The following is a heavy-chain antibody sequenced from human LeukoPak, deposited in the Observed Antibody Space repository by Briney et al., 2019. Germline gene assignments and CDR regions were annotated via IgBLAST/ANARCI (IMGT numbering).Heavy chain of an antibody. CDR2: ISYGGSNK. D-gene: IGHD5-12*01. V-gene: IGHV3-30*18. J-gene: IGHJ4*02. CDR3: AKGDKEWLRSPIDY. Sequence: PGRSLRLSCAASGFTFSSYGMHWVRQAPGKGLEWVAVISYGGSNKYYADSVKGRFTISRDNSKNTLYLQMNSLRAEDTAVYYCAKGDKEWLRSPIDYWGQGTLVTVSS. CDR1: GFTFSSYG.